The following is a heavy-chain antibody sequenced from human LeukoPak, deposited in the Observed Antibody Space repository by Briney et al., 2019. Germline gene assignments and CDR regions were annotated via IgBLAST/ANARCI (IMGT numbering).Heavy chain of an antibody. D-gene: IGHD3-10*01. V-gene: IGHV3-74*01. Sequence: GESLRLSCAPSGLTSSNYWMHWVRPAPGKGLVWVSRVNSDGRSTSYVDSVKGRFTISRDHAKNTMYLQMNSQRAEDTAVTYCARLVWLSDSWGQGTQVTVSS. CDR3: ARLVWLSDS. CDR1: GLTSSNYW. CDR2: VNSDGRST. J-gene: IGHJ4*02.